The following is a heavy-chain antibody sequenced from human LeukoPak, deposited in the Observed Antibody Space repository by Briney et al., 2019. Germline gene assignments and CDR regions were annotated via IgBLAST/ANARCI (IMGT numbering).Heavy chain of an antibody. V-gene: IGHV1-2*02. CDR3: ARGGSGRRVSLRAYGMDV. D-gene: IGHD2-8*01. CDR1: GYTFTGYY. J-gene: IGHJ6*02. Sequence: ASVKVSCKASGYTFTGYYMHWVRQAPGQGLEWMGWINPNSGGTSYAQKFQGRVTMTRDTSISTAYMELSRLRSDDTAVYYCARGGSGRRVSLRAYGMDVWGQGTTVTVSS. CDR2: INPNSGGT.